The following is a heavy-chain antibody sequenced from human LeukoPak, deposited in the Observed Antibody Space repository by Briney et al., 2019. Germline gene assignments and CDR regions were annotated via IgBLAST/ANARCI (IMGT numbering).Heavy chain of an antibody. D-gene: IGHD3-16*01. V-gene: IGHV4-39*01. CDR1: GGSISSSSYY. CDR3: ARHPRWGAFDI. CDR2: IYYSGST. Sequence: PSETLSLTCTVSGGSISSSSYYWGWIRQPPGKGLERIGSIYYSGSTYYNPSLKSRVTISVDTSKNQFSLKLSSVTAADTAVYYCARHPRWGAFDIWGQGTMVTVSS. J-gene: IGHJ3*02.